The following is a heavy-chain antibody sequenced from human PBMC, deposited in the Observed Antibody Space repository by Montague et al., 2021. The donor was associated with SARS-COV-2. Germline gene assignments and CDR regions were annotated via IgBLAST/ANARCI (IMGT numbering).Heavy chain of an antibody. D-gene: IGHD3-22*01. J-gene: IGHJ4*02. CDR3: AGELGYDSSGYYAYFDY. CDR2: IDYRGST. Sequence: SETLSLTCTVSGGSISRYYWSWIRQPPGKGLEWIGYIDYRGSTKYYPSLKSRVTISVDTSKNQFSLKLISVTAADTAVYYCAGELGYDSSGYYAYFDYWGQGTLVTVSS. V-gene: IGHV4-59*13. CDR1: GGSISRYY.